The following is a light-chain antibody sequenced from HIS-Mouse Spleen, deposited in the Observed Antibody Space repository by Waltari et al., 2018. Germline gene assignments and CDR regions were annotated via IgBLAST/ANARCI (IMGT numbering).Light chain of an antibody. CDR1: SSDVGSYNR. V-gene: IGLV2-18*02. CDR3: SSYTSSSTV. CDR2: EVS. J-gene: IGLJ1*01. Sequence: QSALPQPPSVSGSPGQSVTISCPGTSSDVGSYNRVSWYQQPPGTAPKLMIYEVSNRPSGVPDRFSGSKSGNTASLTISGLQAEDEADYYCSSYTSSSTVFGTGTKVTVL.